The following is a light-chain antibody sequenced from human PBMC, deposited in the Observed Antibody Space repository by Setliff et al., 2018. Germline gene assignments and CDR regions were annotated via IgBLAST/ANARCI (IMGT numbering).Light chain of an antibody. CDR2: NVS. V-gene: IGLV2-14*03. J-gene: IGLJ2*01. Sequence: QSALAQPASMSGSPGQSITISCTGTSSDIGAYTYVSWYQQHPGKAPKLLISNVSNRPSGVSHRFSGSKSGNTASLTISWLQAEDEADYYCSSYTTSSPRVFGGGTK. CDR3: SSYTTSSPRV. CDR1: SSDIGAYTY.